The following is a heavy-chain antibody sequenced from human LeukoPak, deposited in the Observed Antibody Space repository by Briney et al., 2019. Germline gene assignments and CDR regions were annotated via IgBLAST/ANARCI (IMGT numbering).Heavy chain of an antibody. CDR1: GFTFSSYS. J-gene: IGHJ6*02. D-gene: IGHD3-3*01. CDR2: ISSSSSYI. V-gene: IGHV3-21*01. Sequence: PGGSLRLSCAASGFTFSSYSMNWVRQAPGKGLEWVSSISSSSSYIYYADSVKGRFTISRDNAKNSLYLQMNSLRAEDTAVYYCARDRSDFWSGYYTPWYGMDVWGQGTTVTVSS. CDR3: ARDRSDFWSGYYTPWYGMDV.